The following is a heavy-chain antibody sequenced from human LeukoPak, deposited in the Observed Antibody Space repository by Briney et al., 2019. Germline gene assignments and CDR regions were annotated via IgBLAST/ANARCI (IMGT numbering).Heavy chain of an antibody. CDR1: GGTFSSYA. V-gene: IGHV1-69*05. J-gene: IGHJ6*03. Sequence: VASVKVSCKASGGTFSSYAISWVRQAPGQGLEWMGRIIPIFGTANYAQKFQGRVTITTDESTSTAYMELSSLRSEDTAVYYCARGSEEYSSSWYNYYYYYMDVWGKGTTVTVSS. CDR3: ARGSEEYSSSWYNYYYYYMDV. D-gene: IGHD6-13*01. CDR2: IIPIFGTA.